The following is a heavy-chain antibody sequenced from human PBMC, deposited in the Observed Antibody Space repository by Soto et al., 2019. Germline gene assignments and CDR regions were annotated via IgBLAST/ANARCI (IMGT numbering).Heavy chain of an antibody. CDR3: ARGPYYDLIWNYYYRDV. CDR1: GGSISGHY. V-gene: IGHV4-59*08. J-gene: IGHJ6*03. D-gene: IGHD3-16*01. Sequence: QVQLQESGPGLVKPSETLSLSCSVSGGSISGHYLSWVRQTPGKGLEWIGYMYYSGSTNYNPSLKSRVTMSVDTSKNHFSLRLTSVTAADTAVYYCARGPYYDLIWNYYYRDVWGKGTTVTVSS. CDR2: MYYSGST.